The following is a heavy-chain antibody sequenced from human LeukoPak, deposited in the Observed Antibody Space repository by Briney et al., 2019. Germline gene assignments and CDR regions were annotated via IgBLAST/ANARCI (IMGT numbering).Heavy chain of an antibody. J-gene: IGHJ4*02. Sequence: GSLRLSCAASGFTFDDYAMHWVRQALGKGLEWVSAISDTGGSTFYADSVKGRFTISRDNSKNTLYLQMNSLRAEDTAVYYCAKVLKWSVFVYWGQGTLVTVSS. CDR2: ISDTGGST. D-gene: IGHD2-8*01. CDR1: GFTFDDYA. CDR3: AKVLKWSVFVY. V-gene: IGHV3-23*01.